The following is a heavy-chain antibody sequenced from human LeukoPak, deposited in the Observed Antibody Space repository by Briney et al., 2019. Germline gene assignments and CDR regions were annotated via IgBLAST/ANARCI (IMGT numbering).Heavy chain of an antibody. CDR2: ISYDGSNK. J-gene: IGHJ6*02. CDR3: ARGDYYYGMDV. V-gene: IGHV3-30-3*01. CDR1: GFTFSSYA. Sequence: GRSLRLSCAASGFTFSSYAMHWVRQAPGKGLEWVAVISYDGSNKYYADSVKGRFTISRDNSKNTLYLQMNSLRAEDTVVNYCARGDYYYGMDVWGQGTTVTV.